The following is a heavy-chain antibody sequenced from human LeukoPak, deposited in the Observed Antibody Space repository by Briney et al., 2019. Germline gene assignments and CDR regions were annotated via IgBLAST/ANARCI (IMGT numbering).Heavy chain of an antibody. CDR3: ASGRYRNWFDP. CDR1: GFPFSSYI. V-gene: IGHV3-48*01. D-gene: IGHD1-26*01. Sequence: GGSLRLSCAASGFPFSSYIMNWVRQAPGKGLEWLSYISSSSSTIYYADSVKGRFTISRDNAKNSLYLQMNSLRAEDTAVYYCASGRYRNWFDPWGQGTLVTVSS. CDR2: ISSSSSTI. J-gene: IGHJ5*02.